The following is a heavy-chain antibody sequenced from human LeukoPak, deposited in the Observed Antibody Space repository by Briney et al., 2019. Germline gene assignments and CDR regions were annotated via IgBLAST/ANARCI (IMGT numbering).Heavy chain of an antibody. CDR3: ARDYLPRLGWNYGSNWFDP. D-gene: IGHD1-7*01. V-gene: IGHV3-21*01. Sequence: ETLSLTCTVSGSSISSSSYYWGWIRQPPGKGLEWVSSISSSSSYIYYADSVKGRFTISRDNAKDSLYLQMNSLRAEDTAVYYCARDYLPRLGWNYGSNWFDPWGQGTLVTVSS. CDR2: ISSSSSYI. J-gene: IGHJ5*02. CDR1: GSSISSSS.